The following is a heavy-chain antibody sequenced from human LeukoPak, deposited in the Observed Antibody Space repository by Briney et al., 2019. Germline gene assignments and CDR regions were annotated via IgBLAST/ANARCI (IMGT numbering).Heavy chain of an antibody. V-gene: IGHV3-21*03. CDR3: ARGSVGTPGTFDY. CDR2: ISSSSSYI. CDR1: GFTFSSYS. Sequence: GGSLRLSCAASGFTFSSYSMNWVRQAPGKGLEWVSSISSSSSYIYYADSVKGRFTISRDNAKNSLYPQMNSLRAEDTAVYYCARGSVGTPGTFDYWGQGTLVTVSS. D-gene: IGHD2-21*02. J-gene: IGHJ4*02.